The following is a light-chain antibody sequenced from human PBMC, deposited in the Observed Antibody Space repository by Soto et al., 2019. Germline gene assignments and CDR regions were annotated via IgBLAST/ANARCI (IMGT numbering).Light chain of an antibody. J-gene: IGKJ1*01. CDR2: DAS. CDR3: QQYGSSPWT. V-gene: IGKV3-20*01. CDR1: QSLSSGY. Sequence: EIVLTQSPATLSLSPGERATLSCRASQSLSSGYLAWYQQKFGQAPRLLIYDASRRATGIPERFSGSGSGTDFTLTISRLEPEDFAVYYCQQYGSSPWTFGQGTKVDIK.